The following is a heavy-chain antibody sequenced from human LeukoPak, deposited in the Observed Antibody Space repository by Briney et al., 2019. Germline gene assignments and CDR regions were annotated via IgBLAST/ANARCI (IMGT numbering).Heavy chain of an antibody. Sequence: ASVKHSCKASGYTFTSYDINWVRQATGQGLEWMGWMNPNSGNTGYAQKFQGRVTMTRNTSISTAYMELSSLRSEDTAVYYCARAPRTTIFRGFDYWGQGTLVTVSS. CDR2: MNPNSGNT. CDR1: GYTFTSYD. J-gene: IGHJ4*02. V-gene: IGHV1-8*01. CDR3: ARAPRTTIFRGFDY. D-gene: IGHD3-9*01.